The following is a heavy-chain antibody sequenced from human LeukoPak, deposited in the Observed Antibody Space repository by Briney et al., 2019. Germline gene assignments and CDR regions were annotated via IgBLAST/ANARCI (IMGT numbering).Heavy chain of an antibody. CDR1: GFIFNDAW. CDR3: ARDPNHGALDF. D-gene: IGHD1-14*01. V-gene: IGHV3-7*01. CDR2: IKYNGREK. J-gene: IGHJ4*02. Sequence: GGSLRLSCAASGFIFNDAWMSWVRQAPGKGLEWVANIKYNGREKDYVDSLKGRLTISRDNAKNSVYLEMSSLRVEDTAVYYCARDPNHGALDFWGQGTLVTVSS.